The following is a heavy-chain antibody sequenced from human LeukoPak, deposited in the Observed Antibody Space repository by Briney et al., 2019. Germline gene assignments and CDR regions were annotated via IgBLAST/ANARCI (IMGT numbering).Heavy chain of an antibody. CDR2: ITSAGGYK. CDR3: ATSGGFVLPNAITGNWYMDV. Sequence: GGSLRLSCGASGFTFSDYSMNRVRQAPGKGLAWVASITSAGGYKYYADSVKGRFTISRDNAQNSLFLQMNSLRAEDTAVYFCATSGGFVLPNAITGNWYMDVWGRGTSVTVSS. V-gene: IGHV3-21*01. D-gene: IGHD2-2*01. J-gene: IGHJ6*03. CDR1: GFTFSDYS.